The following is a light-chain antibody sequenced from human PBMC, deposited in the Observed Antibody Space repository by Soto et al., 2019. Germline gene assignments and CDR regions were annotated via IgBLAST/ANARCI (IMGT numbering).Light chain of an antibody. CDR1: QSVLYTSNNKNY. J-gene: IGKJ2*01. V-gene: IGKV4-1*01. CDR2: WAS. CDR3: QQYYGSPYT. Sequence: IVMTQAPGSLAVSLGERATINCKSSQSVLYTSNNKNYLAWYQQKTGQPPKLLIYWASARESGVPDRFSGSGSGTEFTLTISSLQAEDVAVYYCQQYYGSPYTFGQGTKLEIK.